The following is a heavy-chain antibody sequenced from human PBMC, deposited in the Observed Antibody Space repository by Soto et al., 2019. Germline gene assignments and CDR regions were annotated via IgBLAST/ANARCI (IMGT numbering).Heavy chain of an antibody. Sequence: ASVKVSCKASGGTFSSYTISWVRQAPGQGLEWMGRIIPILGIANYAQKFQGRVTITADKSTSTAYMELSSLRSEDTAVYYCARLVEYSGYDSHFDYWGQGTLVTVSS. CDR1: GGTFSSYT. V-gene: IGHV1-69*02. CDR3: ARLVEYSGYDSHFDY. D-gene: IGHD5-12*01. CDR2: IIPILGIA. J-gene: IGHJ4*02.